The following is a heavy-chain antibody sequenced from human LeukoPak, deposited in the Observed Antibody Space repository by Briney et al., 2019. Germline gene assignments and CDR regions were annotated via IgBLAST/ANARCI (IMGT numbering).Heavy chain of an antibody. CDR2: IYYSGST. V-gene: IGHV4-39*07. CDR1: GGSISSSSYY. Sequence: PSETLSLTCIVSGGSISSSSYYWGWIRQPPGKGLEWIGSIYYSGSTYYNPSLKSRVTISVDTSKNQFSLKLSSVTAADTAVYYCARGALYDYVWGSYRIDAFDIWGQGTMVTVSS. D-gene: IGHD3-16*02. J-gene: IGHJ3*02. CDR3: ARGALYDYVWGSYRIDAFDI.